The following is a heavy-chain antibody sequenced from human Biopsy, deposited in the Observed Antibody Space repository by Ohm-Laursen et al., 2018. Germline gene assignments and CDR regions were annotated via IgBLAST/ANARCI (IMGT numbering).Heavy chain of an antibody. CDR2: IYGSGST. V-gene: IGHV4-4*07. D-gene: IGHD1/OR15-1a*01. CDR3: AREGLDWDNRRYKGLDV. CDR1: GDSISSDY. J-gene: IGHJ6*02. Sequence: GTLSLTCAVSGDSISSDYWTWIRRPAGKGLECPPRIYGSGSTNYNPSLRGRVTLSGDTSKNQVSLRLRSVTAADTAVYYCAREGLDWDNRRYKGLDVWGQGATVIVSS.